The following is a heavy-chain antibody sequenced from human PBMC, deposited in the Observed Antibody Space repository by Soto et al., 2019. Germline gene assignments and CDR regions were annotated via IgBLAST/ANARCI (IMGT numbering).Heavy chain of an antibody. Sequence: PSETLSLTFAFSGGSISTSNWWSWVRQPPGKGLEWIGEVYRTGSTNYNPSLESRLTISVDKSKNQFSLKLTSVTAADTAVYYCARARATIAAAAIFDCWGQGTLVTVS. D-gene: IGHD6-13*01. CDR2: VYRTGST. V-gene: IGHV4-4*02. J-gene: IGHJ4*02. CDR3: ARARATIAAAAIFDC. CDR1: GGSISTSNW.